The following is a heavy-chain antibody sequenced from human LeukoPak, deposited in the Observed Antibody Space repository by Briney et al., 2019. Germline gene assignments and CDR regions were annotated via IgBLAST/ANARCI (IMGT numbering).Heavy chain of an antibody. CDR1: GFTFSSYA. V-gene: IGHV3-48*04. CDR3: ARDRRPAQYRGLDV. Sequence: GGSLRLSCAASGFTFSSYAMSWVRQAPGKGLEWISYISDSSTVVYYTDSVKGRFTISRDNANNSLFLQLNSLRAEDTAVYFCARDRRPAQYRGLDVWGRGTTVTVSS. CDR2: ISDSSTVV. D-gene: IGHD2-2*02. J-gene: IGHJ6*02.